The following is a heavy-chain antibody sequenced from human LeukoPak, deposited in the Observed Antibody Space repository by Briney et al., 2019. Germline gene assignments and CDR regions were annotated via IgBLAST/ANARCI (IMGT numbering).Heavy chain of an antibody. J-gene: IGHJ3*02. V-gene: IGHV5-51*01. Sequence: GESLKISCKGSGYSFTSYWIGWVRQMPGKGLEWMGIIYPGDSDTRYSPSFQGQVTISADKSISTAYLQWSSLKASDTAMYYCARQPEVSSSWIDGAFDIWGQGTMVTVSS. CDR2: IYPGDSDT. CDR3: ARQPEVSSSWIDGAFDI. CDR1: GYSFTSYW. D-gene: IGHD6-13*01.